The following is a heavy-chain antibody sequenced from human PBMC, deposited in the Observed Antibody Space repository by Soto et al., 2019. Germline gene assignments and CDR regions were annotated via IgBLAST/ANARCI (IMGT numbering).Heavy chain of an antibody. Sequence: PSQTLSLTCTLSRGSTRSGSFFWGWFRQPPWKGLEWIGPIYNNGTPFYKASLRSRVTSAVATSTHQCCRKLSAVTAADTAVYYCARHNDHMILGVVTGYYGLDVWGQGTTVTVAS. CDR2: IYNNGTP. CDR3: ARHNDHMILGVVTGYYGLDV. CDR1: RGSTRSGSFF. D-gene: IGHD3-3*01. V-gene: IGHV4-39*01. J-gene: IGHJ6*02.